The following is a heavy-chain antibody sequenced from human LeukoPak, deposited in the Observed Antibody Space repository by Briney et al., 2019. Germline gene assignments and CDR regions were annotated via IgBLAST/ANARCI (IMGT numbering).Heavy chain of an antibody. CDR1: GGTFSSYA. J-gene: IGHJ4*02. V-gene: IGHV1-69*13. D-gene: IGHD3-10*01. Sequence: ASVKVSCKASGGTFSSYAFSWVRQAPGQGLEWMGGIIPMFGITNYAQNFQGRVTITADESTSTAYMELSSLRSEDTAVYYCARDVWFGESPNDYWGQGTLVTVSS. CDR3: ARDVWFGESPNDY. CDR2: IIPMFGIT.